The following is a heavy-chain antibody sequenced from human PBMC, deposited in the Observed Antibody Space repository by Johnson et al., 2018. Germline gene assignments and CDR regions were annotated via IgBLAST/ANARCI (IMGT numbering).Heavy chain of an antibody. CDR1: GFTFRSYA. D-gene: IGHD3-16*01. CDR3: ARSRSDSYVIDI. J-gene: IGHJ3*02. Sequence: VQLVQSGGGVVQPGRSLRLSCAASGFTFRSYAMNWVRQAPGKGLEWVAVISSDGSNKYYGDSVKGRLTISRDNSKNTLYLQMNSLRAEDTAVYYCARSRSDSYVIDIWGQGTMVTVSS. V-gene: IGHV3-30-3*01. CDR2: ISSDGSNK.